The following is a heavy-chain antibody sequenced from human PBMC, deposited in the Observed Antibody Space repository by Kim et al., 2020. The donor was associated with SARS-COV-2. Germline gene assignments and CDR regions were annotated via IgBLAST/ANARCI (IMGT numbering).Heavy chain of an antibody. D-gene: IGHD6-6*01. CDR2: INHSGST. J-gene: IGHJ4*02. V-gene: IGHV4-34*01. Sequence: SETLSLTCAVYGGSFSGYYWSWIRQPPGKGLEWIGEINHSGSTNYNPSLKSRVTISVDTSKNKFSLKLSSVTAADTAVYYCARGSSIAARPDYWGQGTLVTVSS. CDR1: GGSFSGYY. CDR3: ARGSSIAARPDY.